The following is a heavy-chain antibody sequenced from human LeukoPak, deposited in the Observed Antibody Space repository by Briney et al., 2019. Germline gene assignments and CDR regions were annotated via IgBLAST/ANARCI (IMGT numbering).Heavy chain of an antibody. CDR3: ARFMNPDTSPILGDFFFDA. Sequence: SVKVSCKSSGGTFSSSAISWVRQAPGQGLEWMGVIIPTFGAPNYAHNFQARVTITADESTNTAFMELSSLGSEDTAVDSCARFMNPDTSPILGDFFFDACGHGALVT. V-gene: IGHV1-69*01. CDR1: GGTFSSSA. D-gene: IGHD3-16*01. J-gene: IGHJ5*01. CDR2: IIPTFGAP.